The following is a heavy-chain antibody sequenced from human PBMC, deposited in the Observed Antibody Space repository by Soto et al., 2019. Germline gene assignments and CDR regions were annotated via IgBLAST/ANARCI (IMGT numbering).Heavy chain of an antibody. CDR1: GGSISSSNW. CDR2: IYYTGST. J-gene: IGHJ1*01. Sequence: SETLSLTCAVSGGSISSSNWWSWVRQPPGXXLEWIGEIYYTGSTYYNPSLNNRVTIXXXXXXNQFSLRLSSVTAADTATYYCASPPPLTVQTIEAEFFQHWGLGTLVTVSS. V-gene: IGHV4-4*02. CDR3: ASPPPLTVQTIEAEFFQH. D-gene: IGHD2-8*01.